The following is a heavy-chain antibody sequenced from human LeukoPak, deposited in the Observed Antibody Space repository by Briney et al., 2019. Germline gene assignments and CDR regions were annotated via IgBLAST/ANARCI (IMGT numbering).Heavy chain of an antibody. CDR1: GFTFDDYA. J-gene: IGHJ4*02. CDR3: AKGLAVAGHFDY. Sequence: GGSLRLSCAASGFTFDDYAMHWVRQAPGKGLEWVSLISGDGGSTYYADSVKGRFTISRDKSKNTLYLQMNSLRAEDTAVYYCAKGLAVAGHFDYWGQGTLVTVSS. CDR2: ISGDGGST. V-gene: IGHV3-43*02. D-gene: IGHD6-19*01.